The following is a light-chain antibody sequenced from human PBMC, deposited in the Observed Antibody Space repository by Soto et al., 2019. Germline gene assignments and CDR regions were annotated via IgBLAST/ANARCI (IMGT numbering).Light chain of an antibody. CDR3: GTWDSSLNAGV. J-gene: IGLJ3*02. Sequence: QSVLTQSPSVSAAPGQKVTISCSGGSSNIGRNFVSWYQHLPGTDPKLLIYEDHKRPSGIPDRFSGSKSATSATLDITGLQTGDEADYYCGTWDSSLNAGVFGGGTKLTVL. V-gene: IGLV1-51*02. CDR2: EDH. CDR1: SSNIGRNF.